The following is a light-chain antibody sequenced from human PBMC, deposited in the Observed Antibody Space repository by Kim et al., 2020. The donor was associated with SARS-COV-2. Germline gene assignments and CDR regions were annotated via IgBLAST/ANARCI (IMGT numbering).Light chain of an antibody. CDR3: QTWGTGWV. V-gene: IGLV4-69*01. Sequence: GASVKLTCNLSSGHSSYAIAWHQQQPEKGPRYLMKLNSDGSHSKGDGIPDRFSGSSSGAERYLTISSLQSEDEADYYCQTWGTGWVFGGGTQLTVL. CDR1: SGHSSYA. CDR2: LNSDGSH. J-gene: IGLJ3*02.